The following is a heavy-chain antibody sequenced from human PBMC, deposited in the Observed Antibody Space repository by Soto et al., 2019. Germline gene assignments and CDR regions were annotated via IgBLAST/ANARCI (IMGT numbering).Heavy chain of an antibody. CDR1: GFPFSHYG. CDR2: IWYDGSDK. V-gene: IGHV3-33*01. CDR3: ATDRRVGFSQWELQD. D-gene: IGHD1-7*01. J-gene: IGHJ4*02. Sequence: GGSLRLSCAASGFPFSHYGIHWVRQAPGKGLEWVAVIWYDGSDKFYGDSVKGRFTISRDNSKSTVYLQMNSLRDDDTAVYYCATDRRVGFSQWELQDWGQGTLVT.